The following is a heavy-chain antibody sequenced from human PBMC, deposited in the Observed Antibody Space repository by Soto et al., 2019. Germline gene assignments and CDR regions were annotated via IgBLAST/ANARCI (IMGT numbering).Heavy chain of an antibody. J-gene: IGHJ4*02. CDR3: ARDGSRGTFDY. Sequence: QVQLVESGGGVVQPGRSLRLSCAASGFTFSSYDMHWVRQAPGKGLEWVAIIWYDGSNKYYGDSVKGRFTISRDNSKKTLYLQMNSLRAEDTAVYYCARDGSRGTFDYWGQGTLVTVSS. V-gene: IGHV3-33*01. D-gene: IGHD3-10*01. CDR1: GFTFSSYD. CDR2: IWYDGSNK.